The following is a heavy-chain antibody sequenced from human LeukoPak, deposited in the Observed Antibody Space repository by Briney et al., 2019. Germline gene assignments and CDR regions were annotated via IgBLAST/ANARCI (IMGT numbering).Heavy chain of an antibody. CDR3: ARVSGVIMGWFDP. CDR2: IYYSGST. CDR1: GGSISSYY. V-gene: IGHV4-59*01. D-gene: IGHD3-10*01. J-gene: IGHJ5*02. Sequence: SETLSLTCTVSGGSISSYYWSWIRQPPGKGLEWIGYIYYSGSTNYNPSLKSRVTISVDTSKNQFSLKLSSVTAADTAVYYCARVSGVIMGWFDPWGQGTLVTVSS.